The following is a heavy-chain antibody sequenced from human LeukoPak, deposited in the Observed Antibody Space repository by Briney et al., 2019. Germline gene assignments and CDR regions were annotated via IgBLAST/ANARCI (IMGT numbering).Heavy chain of an antibody. Sequence: PGGSLRLSCAASGFTFSSYWMSWVRQAPGKGLEWVANIKQDGSEKYYVDSVKGRFTISRDNAKNSLYLQMNSLRVEDTAVYYCARGDYDFWSGYYLGFDYWGQGTLVTVSS. CDR1: GFTFSSYW. CDR2: IKQDGSEK. J-gene: IGHJ4*02. D-gene: IGHD3-3*01. V-gene: IGHV3-7*01. CDR3: ARGDYDFWSGYYLGFDY.